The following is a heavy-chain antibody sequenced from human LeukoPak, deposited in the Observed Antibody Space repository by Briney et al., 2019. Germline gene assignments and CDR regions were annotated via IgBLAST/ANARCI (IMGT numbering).Heavy chain of an antibody. V-gene: IGHV5-51*01. CDR2: IYPGDSDT. CDR1: GYSFTSYW. Sequence: GESLKISCKGSGYSFTSYWIGWVRQMPGKGLEWMGIIYPGDSDTRYSPSFQGQVTISADKSISTAYLQWSSLKASDTAMYYCASSSWYRGGTGTFDIWGQGTMVTVSS. D-gene: IGHD6-13*01. CDR3: ASSSWYRGGTGTFDI. J-gene: IGHJ3*02.